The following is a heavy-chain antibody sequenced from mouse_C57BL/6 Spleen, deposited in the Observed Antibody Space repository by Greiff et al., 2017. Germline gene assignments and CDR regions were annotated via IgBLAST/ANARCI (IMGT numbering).Heavy chain of an antibody. V-gene: IGHV1-18*01. CDR2: INPNNGGT. Sequence: VQLQQSGPELVKPGASVKIPCKASGYTFTDYNMDWVKQSHGKSLEWIGDINPNNGGTIYNQKFKGKATLTVDKSSSTAYMELLSLTSEDTAVYYVARSLSTGYAMDYWGQGTSVTVSS. J-gene: IGHJ4*01. CDR3: ARSLSTGYAMDY. CDR1: GYTFTDYN.